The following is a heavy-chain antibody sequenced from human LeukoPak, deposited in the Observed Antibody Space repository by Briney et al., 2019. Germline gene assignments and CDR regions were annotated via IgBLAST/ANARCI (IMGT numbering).Heavy chain of an antibody. Sequence: GGSLRLSCAASGFTFDDYAMHWVRQAPGKGLEWVSGISWNSGSIGYADSVKGRFTISRDNAKNSLYLQMNSLRAEDTAVYYCARGAGIYYTTGWTGWFDPWGQGTLVTVTS. J-gene: IGHJ5*02. CDR3: ARGAGIYYTTGWTGWFDP. D-gene: IGHD6-19*01. V-gene: IGHV3-9*01. CDR1: GFTFDDYA. CDR2: ISWNSGSI.